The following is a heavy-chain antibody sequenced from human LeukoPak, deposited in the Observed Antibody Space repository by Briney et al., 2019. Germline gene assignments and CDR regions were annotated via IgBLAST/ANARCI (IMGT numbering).Heavy chain of an antibody. J-gene: IGHJ4*02. CDR2: ISYDGSNK. CDR3: ARAPRGSGWSHFFN. V-gene: IGHV3-30-3*01. CDR1: GFTFSSYA. D-gene: IGHD6-19*01. Sequence: PGRSLRLSCAASGFTFSSYAMHWVRQAPGKGLEWVAVISYDGSNKYYADSVKGRFTISRDNSKNTLYLQMNSLRAEDTAVYYCARAPRGSGWSHFFNWGQGTLVTVSS.